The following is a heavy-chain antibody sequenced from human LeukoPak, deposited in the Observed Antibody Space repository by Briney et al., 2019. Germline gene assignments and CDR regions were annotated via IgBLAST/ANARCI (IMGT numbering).Heavy chain of an antibody. CDR3: ARGLLNDFWSGYPGDAFDI. D-gene: IGHD3-3*01. V-gene: IGHV4-38-2*02. J-gene: IGHJ3*02. Sequence: SETLSLTCTVSGYSISSGYYLGWIRQPPGKGLEWIGSIYHSGSTYYNPPLKSRVTISVDTSKNQFSLKLSSVTAADKAVYYCARGLLNDFWSGYPGDAFDILVQRTMVTVSS. CDR1: GYSISSGYY. CDR2: IYHSGST.